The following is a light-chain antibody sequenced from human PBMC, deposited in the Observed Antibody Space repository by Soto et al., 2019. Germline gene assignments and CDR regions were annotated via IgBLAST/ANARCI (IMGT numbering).Light chain of an antibody. CDR2: DAS. CDR1: QSVSHA. V-gene: IGKV3-11*01. J-gene: IGKJ1*01. CDR3: LQGGSWPRSLI. Sequence: EVVLTQSPATLPLYPGDRATLSCRASQSVSHALAWYQQKPGQAPRLLIHDASSRATGIPARFSGSGSETDFTLTISSLEPGDFAVYDWLQGGSWPRSLIVGPGTKVEIK.